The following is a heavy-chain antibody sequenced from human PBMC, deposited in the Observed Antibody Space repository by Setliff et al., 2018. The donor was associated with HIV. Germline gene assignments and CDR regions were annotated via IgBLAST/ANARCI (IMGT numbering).Heavy chain of an antibody. J-gene: IGHJ4*02. CDR2: IYTSGKT. Sequence: LSLTCTVSGDSITRGSYYWSWIRQPAGKGLEWIGHIYTSGKTHYSPSLKSRITISADTSKNQFSLKLSSVTAADTAVYYCASYDILTGYYGHYFDYWGQGTLVTVSS. CDR3: ASYDILTGYYGHYFDY. CDR1: GDSITRGSYY. D-gene: IGHD3-9*01. V-gene: IGHV4-61*09.